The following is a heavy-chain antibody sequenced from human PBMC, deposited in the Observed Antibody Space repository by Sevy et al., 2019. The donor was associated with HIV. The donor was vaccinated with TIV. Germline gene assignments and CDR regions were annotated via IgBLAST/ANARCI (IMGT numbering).Heavy chain of an antibody. D-gene: IGHD2-8*01. J-gene: IGHJ4*02. CDR1: GYSFTSYW. CDR3: AKALPLGYCTNGVCPFDY. CDR2: IYPGDSDT. Sequence: GESLKISCKGSGYSFTSYWIGWVRQMPGKGLEWMGIIYPGDSDTRYSPSFQGQFTISADKSISTAYLQWSSLKASDTAMYYCAKALPLGYCTNGVCPFDYWGQGTLVTVSS. V-gene: IGHV5-51*01.